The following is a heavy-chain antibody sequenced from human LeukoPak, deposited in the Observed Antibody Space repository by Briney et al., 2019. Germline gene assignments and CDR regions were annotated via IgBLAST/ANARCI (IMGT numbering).Heavy chain of an antibody. Sequence: GGSLRLFCGAPGHSFNDYYLSCIPDAPGKGLEWVSYISSSGSSTYYADSVKGRFTISRDNAKNSLYLQMNSLRAEDTAVYYCARDNSGSYSGGGFWGQGTLVTVSS. CDR3: ARDNSGSYSGGGF. V-gene: IGHV3-11*01. CDR1: GHSFNDYY. CDR2: ISSSGSST. J-gene: IGHJ4*02. D-gene: IGHD1-26*01.